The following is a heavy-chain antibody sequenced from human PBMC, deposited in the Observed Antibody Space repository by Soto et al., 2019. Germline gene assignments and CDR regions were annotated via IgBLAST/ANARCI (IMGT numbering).Heavy chain of an antibody. V-gene: IGHV3-7*01. J-gene: IGHJ4*02. Sequence: EVQLVESGGGLVQPGGSLRLSCAASGFTFSSHWMSWVRQAPGKGLEWVANIKQDGSEKYYVDSVKGRFTISRDNAKIALYLQMDSLRAEDTAVYYCARDLNTLGLDYWGQGTLVTFSS. D-gene: IGHD2-2*02. CDR1: GFTFSSHW. CDR3: ARDLNTLGLDY. CDR2: IKQDGSEK.